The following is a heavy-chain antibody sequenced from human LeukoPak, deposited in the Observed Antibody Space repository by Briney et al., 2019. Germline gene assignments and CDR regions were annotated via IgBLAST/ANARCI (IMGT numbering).Heavy chain of an antibody. V-gene: IGHV3-7*01. CDR2: IKQDGSEK. Sequence: GGSLRLSCAASGFTFSSYWMSWVRQAPGKGLEWVASIKQDGSEKYYVDSVKGRFTISRDNAKNSLYLQMNSLRAEDTAVYYCARGKIQLWSDAFDIWGQGTMVTVSS. CDR3: ARGKIQLWSDAFDI. J-gene: IGHJ3*02. D-gene: IGHD5-18*01. CDR1: GFTFSSYW.